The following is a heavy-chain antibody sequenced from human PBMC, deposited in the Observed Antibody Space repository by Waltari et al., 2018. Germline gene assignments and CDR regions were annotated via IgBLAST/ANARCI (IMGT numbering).Heavy chain of an antibody. J-gene: IGHJ4*02. CDR1: GFPIDDSA. V-gene: IGHV3-9*01. D-gene: IGHD6-19*01. Sequence: EVQLVESGGDFVQPGRSLRLSCVVSGFPIDDSAMHWVRQVSGKGLEWVSGISWNSVRTDYADSVKGRFTISRDNAKNSLFLEMNSLRVEDTAFYYCASVIALAGARPAYWGQGTLVTVSS. CDR3: ASVIALAGARPAY. CDR2: ISWNSVRT.